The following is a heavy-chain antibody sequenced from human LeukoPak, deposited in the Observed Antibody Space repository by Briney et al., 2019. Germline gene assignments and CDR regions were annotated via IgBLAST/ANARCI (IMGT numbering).Heavy chain of an antibody. CDR1: GFTFSNAW. J-gene: IGHJ4*02. CDR2: MSGSGART. D-gene: IGHD3-22*01. V-gene: IGHV3-23*01. CDR3: AKGYYYDNSGESYFDY. Sequence: PGGSLRLSCAASGFTFSNAWMTWVRQAPGKGLEWVSLMSGSGARTYYADSVKGRFTISRDNSKNTLYLHMNSLRAEDTAVYYCAKGYYYDNSGESYFDYWGQGTLVTVSS.